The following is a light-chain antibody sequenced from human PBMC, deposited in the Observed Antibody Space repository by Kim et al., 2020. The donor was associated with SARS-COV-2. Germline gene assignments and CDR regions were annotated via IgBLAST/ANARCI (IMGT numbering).Light chain of an antibody. Sequence: CASTGNRVTLSSRTSERYGSYLALSQQKPGKAPKPLICAASSLQSGVPSGFSGWGCETDFTHTISCLQSEDFATYYCQQYYSTPYTWGQGTKLEIK. J-gene: IGKJ2*01. V-gene: IGKV1-8*01. CDR2: AAS. CDR1: ERYGSY. CDR3: QQYYSTPYT.